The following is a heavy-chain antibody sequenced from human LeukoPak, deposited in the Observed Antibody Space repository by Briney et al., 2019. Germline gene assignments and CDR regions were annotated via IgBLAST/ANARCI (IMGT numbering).Heavy chain of an antibody. D-gene: IGHD2-15*01. CDR1: GFTFTDAR. CDR3: VTDTVVPLAQIDH. J-gene: IGHJ4*02. Sequence: PGGSLRLTRAASGFTFTDARMSWVRQAPAKGLEWVGRVRSVAAGGATEYAASMEGRFIISRDDSKHTLSLQMNSLEIKHTAVYFCVTDTVVPLAQIDHWGQGTLVTVSS. CDR2: VRSVAAGGAT. V-gene: IGHV3-15*01.